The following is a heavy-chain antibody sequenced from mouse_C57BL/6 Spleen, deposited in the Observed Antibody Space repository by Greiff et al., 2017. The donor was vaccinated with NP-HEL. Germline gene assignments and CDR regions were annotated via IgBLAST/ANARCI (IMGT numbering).Heavy chain of an antibody. CDR2: IDPSDSYT. Sequence: QVQLQQPGAELVRPGTSVKLSCKASGYTFTSYWMHWVKQRPGQGLEWIGVIDPSDSYTNYNQKFKGKATLTVDTSSSTAYMQLSSLTSEDSAVYYCARYDYYYGTIATMDYWGQGTSVTVSS. CDR1: GYTFTSYW. CDR3: ARYDYYYGTIATMDY. J-gene: IGHJ4*01. V-gene: IGHV1-59*01. D-gene: IGHD1-1*01.